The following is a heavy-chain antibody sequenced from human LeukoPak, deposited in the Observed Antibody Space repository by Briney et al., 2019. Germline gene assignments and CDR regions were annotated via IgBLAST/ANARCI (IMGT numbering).Heavy chain of an antibody. CDR2: INPNSGGT. CDR1: GYTFTSNY. V-gene: IGHV1-2*02. CDR3: ARDLSPHGMTASDS. Sequence: ASVKVSCKAFGYTFTSNYMHWVRQAPGQGLEWMGWINPNSGGTNYAQKFQGRVTMTRDMSISTAYMELSRLRSDDTAVYYCARDLSPHGMTASDSWGQGTLVTVSS. J-gene: IGHJ4*02. D-gene: IGHD2-21*02.